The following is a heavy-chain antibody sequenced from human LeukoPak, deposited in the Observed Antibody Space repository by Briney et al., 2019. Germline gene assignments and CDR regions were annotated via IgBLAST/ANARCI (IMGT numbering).Heavy chain of an antibody. CDR3: ARRAFGKNYFDS. D-gene: IGHD3-10*01. J-gene: IGHJ4*02. Sequence: GESLKISCLASGYRFTNYWIGWVRQMPGKGLEWMGVIYPDDSEMRWSPSFEGQVTISADKSIRTVYLQWTSLKASDTAMYFCARRAFGKNYFDSWGQGTQVVVSS. V-gene: IGHV5-51*01. CDR2: IYPDDSEM. CDR1: GYRFTNYW.